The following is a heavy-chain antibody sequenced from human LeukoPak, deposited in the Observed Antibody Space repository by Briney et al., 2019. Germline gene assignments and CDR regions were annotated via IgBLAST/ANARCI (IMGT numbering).Heavy chain of an antibody. V-gene: IGHV1-2*02. CDR3: ARDGYSSGWDS. CDR1: GYTFIAYY. J-gene: IGHJ4*02. D-gene: IGHD6-19*01. Sequence: ASVKVSCKASGYTFIAYYMQWVRQAPGQGLERMGWINPNSGDTKYAQKFQGRVTMTRDTSISTVYMEMSRLRSDDTAVYYCARDGYSSGWDSWGQGTLVTVSS. CDR2: INPNSGDT.